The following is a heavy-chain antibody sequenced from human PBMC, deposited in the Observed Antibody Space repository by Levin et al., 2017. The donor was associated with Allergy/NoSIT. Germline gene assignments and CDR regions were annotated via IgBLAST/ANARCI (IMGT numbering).Heavy chain of an antibody. J-gene: IGHJ3*02. CDR3: ARSRGYYGSGSYSEAFDI. CDR1: GFTFSSYG. D-gene: IGHD3-10*01. CDR2: IWYDGSNK. V-gene: IGHV3-33*01. Sequence: GGSLRLSCAASGFTFSSYGMHWVRQAPGKGLEWVAVIWYDGSNKYYADSVKGRFTISRDNSKNTLYLQMNSLRAEDTAVYYCARSRGYYGSGSYSEAFDIWGQGTMVTVSS.